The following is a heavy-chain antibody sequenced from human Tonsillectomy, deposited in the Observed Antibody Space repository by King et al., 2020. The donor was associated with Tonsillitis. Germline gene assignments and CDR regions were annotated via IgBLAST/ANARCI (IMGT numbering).Heavy chain of an antibody. J-gene: IGHJ5*02. CDR3: ARGVVVVQAAILGGITGTPPPHHWFDP. D-gene: IGHD2-2*02. CDR2: INHSGST. Sequence: VQLQQWGAGLLKPSETLSLTCAVYGGSFSGYYWSWIRQPPGKGLEWIGEINHSGSTNYNPSLKSRVTISVDTSKNQFSLKLSSVTAADTAVYYCARGVVVVQAAILGGITGTPPPHHWFDPWGQGTLVTVSS. V-gene: IGHV4-34*01. CDR1: GGSFSGYY.